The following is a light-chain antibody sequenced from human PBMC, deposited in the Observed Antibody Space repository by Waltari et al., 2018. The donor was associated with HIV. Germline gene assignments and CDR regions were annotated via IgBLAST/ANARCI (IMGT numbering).Light chain of an antibody. V-gene: IGKV3D-15*01. CDR1: QSVSRN. CDR3: QQYNNWPPT. CDR2: STS. Sequence: EIVMTQSPATLSVSPGERATLPCRASQSVSRNLAWYQHKPGQTPRLLIHSTSTRATGIPARFSGSGSGTEFTLTFSSLQSEDFAVYYCQQYNNWPPTFGQGTKVEFK. J-gene: IGKJ1*01.